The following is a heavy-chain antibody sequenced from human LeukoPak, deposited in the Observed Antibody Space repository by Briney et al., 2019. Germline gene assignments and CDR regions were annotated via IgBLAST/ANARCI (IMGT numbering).Heavy chain of an antibody. CDR1: GGSISSYC. J-gene: IGHJ4*02. CDR3: ARGLPYYDFWSGYPNTPDYFDY. Sequence: SETLSLTCTVSGGSISSYCWSWIRQPPGKGLEWIGYIYYSGSTNYNPSLKSRVTISVDTSKNQFSLKLSSVTAADTAVYYCARGLPYYDFWSGYPNTPDYFDYWGQGTLVTVSS. D-gene: IGHD3-3*01. V-gene: IGHV4-59*01. CDR2: IYYSGST.